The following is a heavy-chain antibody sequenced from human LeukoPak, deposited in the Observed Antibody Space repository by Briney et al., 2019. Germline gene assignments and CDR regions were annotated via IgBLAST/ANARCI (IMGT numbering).Heavy chain of an antibody. J-gene: IGHJ5*02. CDR3: ARAQGTPWFDP. V-gene: IGHV1-2*02. CDR1: GYTFTGYY. CDR2: INPYSGGT. Sequence: ASVKVSCKASGYTFTGYYMHWVRQAPGQGLEWMGWINPYSGGTNYAQKFQGRVTMTRDTSISTAYMELSRLRSDDTAVYYCARAQGTPWFDPWGQGTLVTVSS.